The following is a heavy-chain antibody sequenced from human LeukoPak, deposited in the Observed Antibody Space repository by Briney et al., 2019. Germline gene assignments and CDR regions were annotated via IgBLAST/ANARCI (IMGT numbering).Heavy chain of an antibody. Sequence: PGGSLRLSCAASGFTFSNAWMNWVRQAPGKGLEWVSSISSSSTYIYYADSVKGRFTISRDNAKNSLYLQMNSLRAEDTAVYYCARGTYCSGGSCYPPIAHFDYWGQGTLVTVSS. CDR2: ISSSSTYI. CDR1: GFTFSNAW. V-gene: IGHV3-21*01. CDR3: ARGTYCSGGSCYPPIAHFDY. J-gene: IGHJ4*02. D-gene: IGHD2-15*01.